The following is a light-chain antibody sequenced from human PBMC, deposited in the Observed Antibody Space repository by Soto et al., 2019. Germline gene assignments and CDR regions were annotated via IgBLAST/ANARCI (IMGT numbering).Light chain of an antibody. CDR3: QQYDSSPRP. CDR1: QSVSTRS. V-gene: IGKV3-20*01. J-gene: IGKJ1*01. CDR2: GAS. Sequence: EIGLTQSPGTLSLSPGERATLSCRASQSVSTRSLAWYQQKPGQAPRLLISGASSRAADIPDRFSGSGSGTDFTLTINRLEPEDFAVYYCQQYDSSPRPFGQGTKVE.